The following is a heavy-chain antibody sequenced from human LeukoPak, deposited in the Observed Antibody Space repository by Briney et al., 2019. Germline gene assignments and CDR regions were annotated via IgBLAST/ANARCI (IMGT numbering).Heavy chain of an antibody. V-gene: IGHV4-30-4*08. CDR2: IYYHGST. CDR1: GGSVSSGDYY. D-gene: IGHD3-3*01. J-gene: IGHJ4*02. CDR3: ASTRNRAWSGYYTVDY. Sequence: SETLSLTCTVSGGSVSSGDYYWSWIRQPPGKGLECIGYIYYHGSTSYNPSLRGRVTISVDTSKNQFSLKLRSVTAADTVVYYCASTRNRAWSGYYTVDYWGQGTLVTVSS.